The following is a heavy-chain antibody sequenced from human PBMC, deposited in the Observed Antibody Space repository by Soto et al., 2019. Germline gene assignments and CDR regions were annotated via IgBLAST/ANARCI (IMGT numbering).Heavy chain of an antibody. CDR3: ARDGQPQLLLNWFDP. V-gene: IGHV3-23*01. J-gene: IGHJ5*02. CDR1: GFTFSSYV. Sequence: EVQLLESGGGLVQPGGSLRLSCAASGFTFSSYVMSWVRQAPGKGLEWVSGISASGGSTYYADSVKGRFTISRDNSRNTLYLQMNNLGAEDTALYYCARDGQPQLLLNWFDPWGQGTLVTVSS. CDR2: ISASGGST. D-gene: IGHD6-13*01.